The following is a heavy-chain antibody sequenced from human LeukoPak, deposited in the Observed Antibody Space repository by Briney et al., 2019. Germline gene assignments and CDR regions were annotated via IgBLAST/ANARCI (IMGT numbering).Heavy chain of an antibody. Sequence: ASVKVSCKASGYTFTSYGISWVRQAPGQGLEWMGWISAYNGNTNYAQKLQGRVTMTTDTSTSTAYMELRSLRSDETAVYYYARGTTVTTRYYYYYYYMDVWGKGTTVTVSS. CDR2: ISAYNGNT. CDR3: ARGTTVTTRYYYYYYYMDV. D-gene: IGHD4-11*01. J-gene: IGHJ6*03. V-gene: IGHV1-18*01. CDR1: GYTFTSYG.